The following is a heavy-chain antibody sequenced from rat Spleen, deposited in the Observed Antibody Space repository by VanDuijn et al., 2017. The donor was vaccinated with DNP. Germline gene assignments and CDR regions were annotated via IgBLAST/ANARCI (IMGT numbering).Heavy chain of an antibody. V-gene: IGHV5-46*01. CDR1: GFTFSSFP. CDR2: ISTSGGST. D-gene: IGHD1-12*03. J-gene: IGHJ4*01. CDR3: TTYISMMVMGYAMDA. Sequence: EVQLVESGGGLVQPGRSLKLSCAASGFTFSSFPMAWVRQAPTKGLEWVATISTSGGSTYYRDSVKGRFIISRDNAKSSLYLQMDSLRSEDTATYYCTTYISMMVMGYAMDAWGQGTSVTVSS.